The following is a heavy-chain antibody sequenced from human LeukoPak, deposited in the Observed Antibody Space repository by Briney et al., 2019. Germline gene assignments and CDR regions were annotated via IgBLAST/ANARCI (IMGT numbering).Heavy chain of an antibody. CDR3: AKSFKAAGPDYYYYYGMDV. V-gene: IGHV3-23*01. D-gene: IGHD6-13*01. CDR1: GFTFSSYA. J-gene: IGHJ6*02. CDR2: ISGSGGST. Sequence: PGGSLRLSCAASGFTFSSYAMSWVRQAPGKGLEWVSAISGSGGSTYYADSVKGRFTISRDNSKNTLYLQMNSLRAEDTAVYYCAKSFKAAGPDYYYYYGMDVWGQGTTVTVSS.